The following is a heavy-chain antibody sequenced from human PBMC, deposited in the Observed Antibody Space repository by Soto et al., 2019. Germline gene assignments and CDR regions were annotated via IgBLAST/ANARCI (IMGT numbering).Heavy chain of an antibody. CDR2: ISAYNGNT. Sequence: ASVKGSCTASGYTFTSYGISWVRQAPGQGLEWMGWISAYNGNTNYAQKLQGRVTMTTDTSTSTAYMELRSLRSDDTAVYYCARDSEYKYSSSWAYFDYWGQGTLVTVSS. D-gene: IGHD6-13*01. J-gene: IGHJ4*02. CDR3: ARDSEYKYSSSWAYFDY. V-gene: IGHV1-18*04. CDR1: GYTFTSYG.